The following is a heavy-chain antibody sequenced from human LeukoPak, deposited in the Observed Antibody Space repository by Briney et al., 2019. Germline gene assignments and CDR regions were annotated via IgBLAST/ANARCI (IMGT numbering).Heavy chain of an antibody. CDR3: ARGPRGYSRRALYWYFDL. Sequence: PSETLSLTCAVYGGSFSGYYWSWIRQPPGKGLEWIGEINHSGSTNYNPSLKSRVTISVDTSKNQFSLKLSSVTTADTAVYYCARGPRGYSRRALYWYFDLWGRGTLVTVSS. J-gene: IGHJ2*01. CDR2: INHSGST. V-gene: IGHV4-34*01. D-gene: IGHD5-18*01. CDR1: GGSFSGYY.